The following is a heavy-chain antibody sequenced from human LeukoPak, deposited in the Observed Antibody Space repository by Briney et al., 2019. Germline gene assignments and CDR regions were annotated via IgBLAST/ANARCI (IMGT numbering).Heavy chain of an antibody. CDR2: ISGSGGST. CDR1: GFTFSSYA. J-gene: IGHJ5*02. V-gene: IGHV3-23*01. Sequence: GGSLRLSCAASGFTFSSYAMSWVRQAPGKGLEWVSAISGSGGSTYYADSVKGRFTISRDNSKNTLYLQMNSLRAEDTAVYYCARAPVEGYQLPYNGLGWFDPWGQGTLVTVSS. CDR3: ARAPVEGYQLPYNGLGWFDP. D-gene: IGHD2-2*02.